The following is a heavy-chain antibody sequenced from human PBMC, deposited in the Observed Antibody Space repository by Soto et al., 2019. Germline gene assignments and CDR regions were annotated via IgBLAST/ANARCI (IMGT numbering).Heavy chain of an antibody. Sequence: SETLSLTCTVSGGFIWGWIRQSPDKRLEWIGYIYNSGRYSYNPSLESRLTISIDTSKNQFSLRLASVTAADTAVYYCARTLPNRQLFDSWSQGTLVTVSS. CDR1: GGFI. V-gene: IGHV4-59*01. CDR2: IYNSGRY. J-gene: IGHJ4*02. D-gene: IGHD1-1*01. CDR3: ARTLPNRQLFDS.